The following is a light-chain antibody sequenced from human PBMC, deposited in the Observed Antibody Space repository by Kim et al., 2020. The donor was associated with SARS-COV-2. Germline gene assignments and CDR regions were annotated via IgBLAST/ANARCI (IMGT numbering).Light chain of an antibody. CDR1: SGDIGNSYG. CDR2: DVR. CDR3: CSTSNTLDYV. V-gene: IGLV2-14*03. Sequence: GQSITISCSVTSGDIGNSYGVSWYKQHTGEDPRLIIYDVRDGPSGVSARFSGSKSANMASLTISGLRSEDEADYYCCSTSNTLDYVFGSGTKVNVL. J-gene: IGLJ1*01.